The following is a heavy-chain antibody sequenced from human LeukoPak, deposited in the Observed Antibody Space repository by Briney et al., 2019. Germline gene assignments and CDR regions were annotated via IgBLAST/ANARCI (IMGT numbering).Heavy chain of an antibody. J-gene: IGHJ4*02. Sequence: GGSLRLSCAASGFAFNSFAMNWVRQAPGKGLEWVSSISNNDGSSHYADFVKGRFTISRDNSKNTVYLHMNSLRADDTALYYCAREGGRAAAGRFDYWGQGTLVTVSS. CDR2: ISNNDGSS. CDR3: AREGGRAAAGRFDY. V-gene: IGHV3-23*01. CDR1: GFAFNSFA. D-gene: IGHD6-13*01.